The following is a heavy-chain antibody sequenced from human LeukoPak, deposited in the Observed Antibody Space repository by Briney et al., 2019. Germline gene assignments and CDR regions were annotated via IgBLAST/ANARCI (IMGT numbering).Heavy chain of an antibody. CDR3: ARDCSSTNCYRGGFDP. CDR1: GFTFSSYW. Sequence: GGSLGLSCAASGFTFSSYWMSWVRQAPGKGLEWVANIKQDGSEKYYVDSVKGRFTISRDNAKNSLYLQMNSLRVEDTAVYYCARDCSSTNCYRGGFDPWGQGTLVTVSS. CDR2: IKQDGSEK. V-gene: IGHV3-7*01. D-gene: IGHD2-2*01. J-gene: IGHJ5*02.